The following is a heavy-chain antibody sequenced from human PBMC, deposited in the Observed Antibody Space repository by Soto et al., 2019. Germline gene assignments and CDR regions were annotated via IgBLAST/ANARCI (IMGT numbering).Heavy chain of an antibody. V-gene: IGHV3-48*03. CDR3: ARDPVTMVRRVQYYYYGMDV. D-gene: IGHD3-10*01. J-gene: IGHJ6*02. CDR1: GFTFSSYE. Sequence: PGGSLRLSCAASGFTFSSYETNWVRQAPGKGLEWVSYISSSGSTIYYADSVKRRFTSSRDNAKNSLHLQMNSLTAEDTAGSSCARDPVTMVRRVQYYYYGMDVWGQGTTVTVSS. CDR2: ISSSGSTI.